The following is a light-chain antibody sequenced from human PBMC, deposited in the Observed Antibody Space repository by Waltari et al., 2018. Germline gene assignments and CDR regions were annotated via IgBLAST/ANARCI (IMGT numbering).Light chain of an antibody. CDR3: QQYTKWPQT. V-gene: IGKV3-15*01. CDR2: SAS. CDR1: QSVNTY. J-gene: IGKJ1*01. Sequence: EIVMTQSPATLSMSPGERATLSCRANQSVNTYVAWYQLKPGQAPRLLIHSASARASGIPARFSGSGSGTEFSLTINTLQSEDVAIYYCQQYTKWPQTFGQGTKVEIK.